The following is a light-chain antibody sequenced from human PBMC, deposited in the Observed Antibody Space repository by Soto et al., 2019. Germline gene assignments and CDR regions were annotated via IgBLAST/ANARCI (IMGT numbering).Light chain of an antibody. CDR1: SSDVGGYNY. Sequence: QSVLTQPASVSGSPGQSITISCTGTSSDVGGYNYVSWYQQHPGKAPKLMIYEVSHRPSGVSNRFSGSKSGNTASLTISGLQADDEADYYCSSYTRSSTLVFGGGTKL. J-gene: IGLJ2*01. CDR2: EVS. CDR3: SSYTRSSTLV. V-gene: IGLV2-14*01.